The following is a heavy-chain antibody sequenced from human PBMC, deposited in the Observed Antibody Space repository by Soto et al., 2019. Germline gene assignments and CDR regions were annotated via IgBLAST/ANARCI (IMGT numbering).Heavy chain of an antibody. V-gene: IGHV3-23*01. CDR3: AKDSDYRDRIFWYFDL. CDR1: GFTLSSYA. D-gene: IGHD2-15*01. CDR2: ISNSGANT. Sequence: EVQLLESGGGLVQPGGSLRLSCAASGFTLSSYAMSWVRQAPGKGLEWVSVISNSGANTYYADSVKGRFTISRDSSKNTLYLHMNSLRAEDTAVYYCAKDSDYRDRIFWYFDLWGRGTLVTVSS. J-gene: IGHJ2*01.